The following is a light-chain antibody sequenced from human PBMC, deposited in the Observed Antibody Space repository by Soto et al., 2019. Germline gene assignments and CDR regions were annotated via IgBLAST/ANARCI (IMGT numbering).Light chain of an antibody. CDR3: QQHSSSPWT. J-gene: IGKJ1*01. CDR2: AVS. V-gene: IGKV3-20*01. Sequence: DIVLTQSPGTLSLSPGESAALSCRASQSVTSDYLVWYRQKPGQAPRLLIYAVSSRAAGIPDRFSGSGSGTDFTLTITRLEPEDSAVYYCQQHSSSPWTFGQGTRAEV. CDR1: QSVTSDY.